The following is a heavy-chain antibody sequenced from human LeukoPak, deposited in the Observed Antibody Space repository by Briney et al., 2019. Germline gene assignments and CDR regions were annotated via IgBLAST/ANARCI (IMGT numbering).Heavy chain of an antibody. Sequence: GGSLRLSCAASGFTFGSYGMGWVRQAPGKGLEWVSVILGSAGFTYYADSVMGRFTISRDSSKSTLYLQMNSLRAEDTALYYCTKLATFGPGRYFDYWGQGTLVTVSS. CDR2: ILGSAGFT. J-gene: IGHJ4*02. CDR3: TKLATFGPGRYFDY. CDR1: GFTFGSYG. D-gene: IGHD5-12*01. V-gene: IGHV3-23*01.